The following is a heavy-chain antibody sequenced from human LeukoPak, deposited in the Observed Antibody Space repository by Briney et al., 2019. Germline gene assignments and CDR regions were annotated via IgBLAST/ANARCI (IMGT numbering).Heavy chain of an antibody. CDR2: ISGSGGST. CDR3: AKAYYYGSGTSYFDY. D-gene: IGHD3-10*01. CDR1: GFTFSNAW. Sequence: GGSLRLSCAASGFTFSNAWMSWVRQAPGKGLEWVSAISGSGGSTYYADSVKGRFTISRDNSKNTLYLQMNSLRADDTAVYYCAKAYYYGSGTSYFDYWGQGTLVTVSS. J-gene: IGHJ4*02. V-gene: IGHV3-23*01.